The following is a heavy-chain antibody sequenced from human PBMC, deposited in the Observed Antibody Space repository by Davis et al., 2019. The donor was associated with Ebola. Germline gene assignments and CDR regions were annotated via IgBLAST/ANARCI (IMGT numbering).Heavy chain of an antibody. D-gene: IGHD2-8*01. CDR1: GGSISSYY. CDR3: ARHHRYCTNGVCSEYFDY. CDR2: IYYSGSN. J-gene: IGHJ4*02. V-gene: IGHV4-59*08. Sequence: MPSETLSLTCTVSGGSISSYYWSWIRQPPGKGLEWIGYIYYSGSNNYNPSLKSRVTISVNTSKNQFSLKLSSVTAADTAVYYCARHHRYCTNGVCSEYFDYWGQGTLVTVSS.